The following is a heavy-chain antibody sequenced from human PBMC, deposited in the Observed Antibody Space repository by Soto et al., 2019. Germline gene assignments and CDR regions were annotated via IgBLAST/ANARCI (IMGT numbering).Heavy chain of an antibody. D-gene: IGHD3-3*01. CDR3: ARGGGVGVAGSAAFDM. J-gene: IGHJ3*02. CDR2: INPATGAA. V-gene: IGHV1-2*02. Sequence: QLHLVQSGAVVKKPGASVTVSCSASGYPVTAYYMHWVRQAPGRGLEWMGGINPATGAAKYTQTFQGRVTMTWDTSRRTVFTEMSGLTSEDTAVFYCARGGGVGVAGSAAFDMWGQGTWVTVSS. CDR1: GYPVTAYY.